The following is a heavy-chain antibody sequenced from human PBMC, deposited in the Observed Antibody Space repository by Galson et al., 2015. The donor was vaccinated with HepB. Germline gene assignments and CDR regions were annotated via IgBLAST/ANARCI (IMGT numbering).Heavy chain of an antibody. CDR2: INSDGSTI. CDR3: TGGYYSAY. Sequence: SLRLSCAASGFTFSSNWMHWVRQDPGKGLVWVSRINSDGSTINYASSVQGRFTISRDNAKNTLYLQMNSLRTEDMAMYYCTGGYYSAYWGQGTLVTVSS. J-gene: IGHJ4*02. D-gene: IGHD3-10*01. CDR1: GFTFSSNW. V-gene: IGHV3-74*01.